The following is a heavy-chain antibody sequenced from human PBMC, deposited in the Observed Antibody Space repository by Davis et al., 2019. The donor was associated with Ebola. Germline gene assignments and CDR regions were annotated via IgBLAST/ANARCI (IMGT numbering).Heavy chain of an antibody. Sequence: SEPLSLTCTVSASSISANYWRWIRQPPGKGLEGIGYFYDSGSTKYNPSLKSRISISGDTSKNQFSLKLSSVTAADTAVYYCARETGSYYGIDVWGQGTTVAVAS. V-gene: IGHV4-59*12. CDR2: FYDSGST. CDR3: ARETGSYYGIDV. CDR1: ASSISANY. D-gene: IGHD3-9*01. J-gene: IGHJ6*02.